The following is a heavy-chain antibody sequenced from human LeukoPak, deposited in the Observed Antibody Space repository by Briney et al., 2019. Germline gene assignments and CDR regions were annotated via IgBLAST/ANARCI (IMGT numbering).Heavy chain of an antibody. CDR1: GGSISSSGYY. CDR3: ARVSYYDSSGRRGSQDY. D-gene: IGHD3-22*01. Sequence: PSETLSLTCTVSGGSISSSGYYWNWIRQPPGKGLEWIGEINHSGSTNYNPSLKSRVTISVDTSKNQFSLKLSSVTAADTAVYYCARVSYYDSSGRRGSQDYWGQGTVVTVSS. V-gene: IGHV4-39*07. J-gene: IGHJ4*02. CDR2: INHSGST.